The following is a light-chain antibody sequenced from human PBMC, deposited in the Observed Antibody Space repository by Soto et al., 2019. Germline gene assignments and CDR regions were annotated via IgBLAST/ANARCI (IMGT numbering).Light chain of an antibody. V-gene: IGKV1-9*01. CDR1: HVLNXY. Sequence: DIQMTPSPSSLSSSGGDRCTIPFPSSHVLNXYLACFXXXXIXTPXXXIYSAXSLQSGVPSRFSGSGSGTDFTLTISSLQPEDFATYYCQQVNSYPFTFGPGTKVDIK. CDR3: QQVNSYPFT. J-gene: IGKJ3*01. CDR2: SAX.